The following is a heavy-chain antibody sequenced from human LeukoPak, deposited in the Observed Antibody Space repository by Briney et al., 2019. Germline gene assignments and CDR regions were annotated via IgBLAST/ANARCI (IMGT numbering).Heavy chain of an antibody. CDR2: IIPIFGTA. Sequence: SVKVSCKASGGTFSSYAISWVRQAPGQGLEWMGGIIPIFGTANYAQMFQGRVTITADESTSTAYMELSSLRSEDTAVYYCARNCGIDCSSTSCYPHYYYYYGMDVWGQGTTVTVSS. CDR3: ARNCGIDCSSTSCYPHYYYYYGMDV. J-gene: IGHJ6*02. V-gene: IGHV1-69*13. D-gene: IGHD2-2*01. CDR1: GGTFSSYA.